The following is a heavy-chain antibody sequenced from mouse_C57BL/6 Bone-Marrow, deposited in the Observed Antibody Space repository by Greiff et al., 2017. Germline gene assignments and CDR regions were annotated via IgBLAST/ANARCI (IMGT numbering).Heavy chain of an antibody. D-gene: IGHD1-1*01. J-gene: IGHJ3*01. CDR1: GYTFTSYW. V-gene: IGHV1-64*01. CDR2: IHPNSGST. CDR3: ARYYPYRGAY. Sequence: QVQLQQPGAELVKPGASVKLSCKASGYTFTSYWMHWVKQRPGQGLEWIGMIHPNSGSTNYNEKFTSKATLTVDKSSSTAYMQLSSLTSEDSAVYYCARYYPYRGAYWGQGTLVTVSA.